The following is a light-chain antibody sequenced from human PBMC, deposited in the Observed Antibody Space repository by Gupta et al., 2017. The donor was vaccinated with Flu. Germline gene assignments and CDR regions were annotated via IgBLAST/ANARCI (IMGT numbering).Light chain of an antibody. CDR1: ALPKQY. Sequence: TARITCSGDALPKQYAYWYQQKPCQAPVLVIYKDRERPSGLPERFSGSSSGTTVTLTLSGAQAEDEADYYCQSADSSGTYWVFVGGPKLTDL. CDR2: KDR. CDR3: QSADSSGTYWV. J-gene: IGLJ3*02. V-gene: IGLV3-25*03.